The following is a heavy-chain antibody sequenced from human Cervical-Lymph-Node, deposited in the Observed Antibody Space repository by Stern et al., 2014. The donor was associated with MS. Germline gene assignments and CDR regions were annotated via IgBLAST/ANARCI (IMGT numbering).Heavy chain of an antibody. CDR1: GGSISGGRFY. D-gene: IGHD3-16*01. CDR2: VHYSGST. V-gene: IGHV4-31*03. J-gene: IGHJ4*02. Sequence: QVQLQESGPGLVKPSQNLSLTCTVSGGSISGGRFYWTWIRQHPGKGLEWIAYVHYSGSTYYNPSLKSRVTISVDTSNNQFSLKLSSVTGADTALYYCARSDRLWGSFDYWGQGTLVTVSS. CDR3: ARSDRLWGSFDY.